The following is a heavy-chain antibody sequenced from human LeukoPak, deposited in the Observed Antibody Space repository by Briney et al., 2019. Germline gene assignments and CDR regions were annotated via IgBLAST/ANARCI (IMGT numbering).Heavy chain of an antibody. Sequence: SETLSLTCTVSGGSISSSNHFWGWIRQPPGKGLEWIGSIYYSGSTYYNPSLKSRVTISVDTSKNQFSLNLNSVTAADTAVYYCARLSSSWILDYWGQGTLVTVSS. CDR3: ARLSSSWILDY. CDR2: IYYSGST. J-gene: IGHJ4*02. CDR1: GGSISSSNHF. V-gene: IGHV4-39*01. D-gene: IGHD6-13*01.